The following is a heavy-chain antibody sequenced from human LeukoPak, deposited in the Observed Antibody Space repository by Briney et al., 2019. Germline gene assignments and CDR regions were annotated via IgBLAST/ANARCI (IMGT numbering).Heavy chain of an antibody. Sequence: PGGSLRLSCAASGFTFSNYRMNWVRQAPGKGLEWVSSISSGGSYIFYADSVKGRFTISRDNSKNTLYLQMNSLRAEDTAVYYCAKEGRFYDSSGYYSGAFDIWGQGTMVTVSS. J-gene: IGHJ3*02. CDR3: AKEGRFYDSSGYYSGAFDI. V-gene: IGHV3-21*04. CDR1: GFTFSNYR. CDR2: ISSGGSYI. D-gene: IGHD3-22*01.